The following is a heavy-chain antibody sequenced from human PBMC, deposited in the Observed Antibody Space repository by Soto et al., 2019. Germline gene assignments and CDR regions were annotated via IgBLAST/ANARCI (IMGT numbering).Heavy chain of an antibody. Sequence: SETLSLTCTVSGGSISSYYWSWIRQPPGKGLEWIGYIYYSGSTNYNPSLKSRVTISVDTSKNQFSLKLSSVTAADTAVYYCARDSRGAYYYGSGSYYKSWNYFDYWGQGTLVTVSS. CDR2: IYYSGST. CDR1: GGSISSYY. CDR3: ARDSRGAYYYGSGSYYKSWNYFDY. D-gene: IGHD3-10*01. J-gene: IGHJ4*02. V-gene: IGHV4-59*01.